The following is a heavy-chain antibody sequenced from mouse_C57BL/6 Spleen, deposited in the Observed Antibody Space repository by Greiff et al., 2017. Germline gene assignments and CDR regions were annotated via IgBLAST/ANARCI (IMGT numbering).Heavy chain of an antibody. CDR1: GYAFSSSW. CDR2: IYPGDGDT. V-gene: IGHV1-82*01. J-gene: IGHJ2*01. D-gene: IGHD1-1*01. CDR3: ARSSYGSPYYFDY. Sequence: VQLQQSGPELVKPGASVKISCKASGYAFSSSWMNWVKQRPGKGLEWIGRIYPGDGDTNYNGKFKGKATLTADKSSSTAYMQLSSLTSEDSAVYFCARSSYGSPYYFDYWGQGTTLTVSS.